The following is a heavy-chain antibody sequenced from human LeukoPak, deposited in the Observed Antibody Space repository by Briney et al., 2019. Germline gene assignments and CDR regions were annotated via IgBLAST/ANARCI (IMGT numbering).Heavy chain of an antibody. CDR3: ARGQDIVVVPAATNWFDP. D-gene: IGHD2-2*01. J-gene: IGHJ5*02. V-gene: IGHV1-2*04. Sequence: ASVKVSCKASGYTFTGYYMHWVRQAPGQGLEWMGWINPNSGGTNNAQKFQGWVTMTRDTSISTAYMELSRLRSDDTAVYYCARGQDIVVVPAATNWFDPWGQGTLVTVSS. CDR2: INPNSGGT. CDR1: GYTFTGYY.